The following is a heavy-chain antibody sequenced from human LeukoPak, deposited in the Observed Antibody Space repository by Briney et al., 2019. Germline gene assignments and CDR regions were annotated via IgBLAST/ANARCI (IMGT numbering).Heavy chain of an antibody. CDR3: ARDGAVTNGRYFDY. CDR1: RLTFSSYS. J-gene: IGHJ4*02. CDR2: ISSGSSTI. V-gene: IGHV3-48*04. D-gene: IGHD4-17*01. Sequence: GGSLRLSCAASRLTFSSYSMNWVRQAPGKGLEWISYISSGSSTIYYADSVKGRFTISRDNAKNSLYLQMNSLRAEDTAVYYCARDGAVTNGRYFDYWGQGTLVTVSS.